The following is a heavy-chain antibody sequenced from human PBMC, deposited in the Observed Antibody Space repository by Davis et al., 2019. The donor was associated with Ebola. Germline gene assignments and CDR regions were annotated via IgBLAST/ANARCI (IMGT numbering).Heavy chain of an antibody. Sequence: KVSCKGSGYSFTRYWIGWVRQMPGKGLEWMGIIYPGDSDTRYSPSFQGQVTISADRSISTAYLQWSSLKASDTAMYYCARRASSSWYTYFDYWGQGTLVTVSS. V-gene: IGHV5-51*01. D-gene: IGHD6-13*01. CDR2: IYPGDSDT. CDR3: ARRASSSWYTYFDY. J-gene: IGHJ4*02. CDR1: GYSFTRYW.